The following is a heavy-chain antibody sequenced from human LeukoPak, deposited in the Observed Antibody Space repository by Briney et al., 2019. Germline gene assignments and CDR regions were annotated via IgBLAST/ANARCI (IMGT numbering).Heavy chain of an antibody. CDR2: IYDSD. Sequence: SETLSLTCTVSGASIASSSYYWSWLRQPPGKGLELIGNIYDSDLHNPSLKSRVTISVDMSKNQSSLRLSSATAADTAMYYCARGGGYCSGGKCHTFDSWGQGTLVTVSS. D-gene: IGHD2-15*01. J-gene: IGHJ4*02. CDR1: GASIASSSYY. V-gene: IGHV4-39*07. CDR3: ARGGGYCSGGKCHTFDS.